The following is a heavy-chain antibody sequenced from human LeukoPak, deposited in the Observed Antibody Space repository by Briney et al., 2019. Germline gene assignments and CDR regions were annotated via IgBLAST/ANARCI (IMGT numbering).Heavy chain of an antibody. J-gene: IGHJ5*02. CDR1: GGSISSYY. Sequence: SETLSLTCTVSGGSISSYYWSWIRQPPGEGLEWIGYIYYSGSTNYNPSLKSRVTISVDTSKNQFSLKLSSVTAADTAVYYCARHRWRRYCSSTSCYDPFDPWGQGVLVTVSS. CDR2: IYYSGST. CDR3: ARHRWRRYCSSTSCYDPFDP. D-gene: IGHD2-2*01. V-gene: IGHV4-59*08.